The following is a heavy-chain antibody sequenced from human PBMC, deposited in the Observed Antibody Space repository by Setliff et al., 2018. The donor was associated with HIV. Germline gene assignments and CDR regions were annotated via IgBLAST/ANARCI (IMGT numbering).Heavy chain of an antibody. J-gene: IGHJ5*02. V-gene: IGHV4-39*07. CDR1: GGSISSSSYY. D-gene: IGHD4-17*01. CDR2: IYYSGST. Sequence: SETLSLTCTVSGGSISSSSYYWGWIRQPPGKGLEWIGSIYYSGSTYYNPSLKSRVTLSLDTSKNQFSLELTSVTAADTAVYYCARDKEDDYGDYNWFDPWGQGTLVTVSS. CDR3: ARDKEDDYGDYNWFDP.